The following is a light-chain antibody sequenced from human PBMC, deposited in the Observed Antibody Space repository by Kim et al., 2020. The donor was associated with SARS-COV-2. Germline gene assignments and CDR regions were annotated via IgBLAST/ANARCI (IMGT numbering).Light chain of an antibody. CDR1: KLGNKY. V-gene: IGLV3-1*01. CDR3: QAWDSTTGPWV. Sequence: LGQTASTTCSGDKLGNKYVSWYQQKPGQSPVRVIYQDTQRTSGIPARFSGSNSGNTATLTVSGTQAMDEAEYYCQAWDSTTGPWVFGGGTKLTVL. CDR2: QDT. J-gene: IGLJ3*02.